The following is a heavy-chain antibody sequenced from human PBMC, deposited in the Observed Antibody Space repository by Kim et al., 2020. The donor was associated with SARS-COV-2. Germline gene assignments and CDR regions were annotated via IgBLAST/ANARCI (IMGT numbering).Heavy chain of an antibody. CDR1: GFTVSSNY. CDR3: ARSYYYDSSGYPLI. D-gene: IGHD3-22*01. Sequence: GGSLRLSCAASGFTVSSNYMSWVRQAPGKGLEWVSVIYSGGSTYYADSVKGRFTISRDNSKNTLYLQMNSLRAEDTAVYYCARSYYYDSSGYPLIWGQGTLVTVSS. J-gene: IGHJ4*02. V-gene: IGHV3-66*02. CDR2: IYSGGST.